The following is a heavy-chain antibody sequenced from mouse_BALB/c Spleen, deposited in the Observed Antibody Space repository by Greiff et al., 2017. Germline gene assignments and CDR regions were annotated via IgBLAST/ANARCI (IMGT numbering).Heavy chain of an antibody. V-gene: IGHV1S41*01. CDR2: IAPGSGST. Sequence: DLVKPGASVKLSCKASGYTFTSYWINWIKQRPGQGLEWIGRIAPGSGSTYYIEMFKGKATLTVDTSSSTAYIQLSSLSSEDSAVYFCARIYYDYDEAWFAYWGQGTLVTVSA. CDR3: ARIYYDYDEAWFAY. J-gene: IGHJ3*01. D-gene: IGHD2-4*01. CDR1: GYTFTSYW.